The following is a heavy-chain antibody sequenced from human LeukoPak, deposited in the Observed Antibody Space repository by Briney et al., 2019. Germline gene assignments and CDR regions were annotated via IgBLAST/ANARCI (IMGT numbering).Heavy chain of an antibody. CDR3: ARDGLQRREMATTVYWYFDL. V-gene: IGHV1-46*01. D-gene: IGHD5-24*01. J-gene: IGHJ2*01. Sequence: GASVKVSCKASGGTFSTFDINWVRLAPGQGLEWMGIINPSGGSTSYAQKFQGRVTMTRDTSTSTVYMELSSLRSEDTAVYYCARDGLQRREMATTVYWYFDLWGRGTLVTVSS. CDR2: INPSGGST. CDR1: GGTFSTFD.